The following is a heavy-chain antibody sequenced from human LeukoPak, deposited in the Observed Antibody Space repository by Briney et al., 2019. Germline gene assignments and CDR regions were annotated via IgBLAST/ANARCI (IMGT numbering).Heavy chain of an antibody. D-gene: IGHD1-7*01. CDR1: GYTFTIHH. J-gene: IGHJ4*02. CDR2: INPSGGGT. Sequence: ASVKVSCKASGYTFTIHHMHWVRQAPGQGLEWMGIINPSGGGTGYVQKFQGRVTMTRDTSTSTVYMELSSLTSEDTAIYYCGGATGTTTIDYWGQGTLVTVSS. V-gene: IGHV1-46*01. CDR3: GGATGTTTIDY.